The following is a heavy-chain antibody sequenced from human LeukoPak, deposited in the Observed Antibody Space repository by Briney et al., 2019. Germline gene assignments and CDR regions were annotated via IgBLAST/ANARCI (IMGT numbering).Heavy chain of an antibody. CDR3: ARAKDARGVITPFDY. V-gene: IGHV3-21*01. Sequence: GGSLRLSCAASGFTFSSYSMNWVRQAPGKGLEWVSSISSSSYIYYADSVKGRFTISRDNAKNSLYLQMNSLRAEDTAVYYCARAKDARGVITPFDYWGQGTLVTVSS. CDR2: ISSSSYI. D-gene: IGHD3-10*02. CDR1: GFTFSSYS. J-gene: IGHJ4*02.